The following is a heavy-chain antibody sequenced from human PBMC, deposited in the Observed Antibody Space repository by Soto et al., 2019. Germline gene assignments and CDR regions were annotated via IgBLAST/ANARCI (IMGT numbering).Heavy chain of an antibody. CDR1: GGTFSSYA. CDR3: ARGPYSSNWYIHYGMDV. V-gene: IGHV1-69*06. Sequence: SVKVSCKASGGTFSSYAISWVRQAPGQGLEWMGGIIPIFGTANYAQKFQGRVTITADKSTSTAYMELSRLRSEDTAVYYCARGPYSSNWYIHYGMDVWGQGTTVTVSS. CDR2: IIPIFGTA. D-gene: IGHD6-13*01. J-gene: IGHJ6*02.